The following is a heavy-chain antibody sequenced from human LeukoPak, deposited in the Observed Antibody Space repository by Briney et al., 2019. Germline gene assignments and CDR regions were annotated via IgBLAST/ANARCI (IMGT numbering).Heavy chain of an antibody. V-gene: IGHV4-59*01. CDR2: IYYSGST. CDR1: GDSISSYY. D-gene: IGHD2-15*01. CDR3: ARDLGDIVDC. J-gene: IGHJ4*02. Sequence: SETLSLTCTVSGDSISSYYWSWIRQPPGKGLEWIGYIYYSGSTKYNPSLKSRVTMSVDTSKNQFSLKLSSVTAADTAVYYCARDLGDIVDCWGQGTLVTVSS.